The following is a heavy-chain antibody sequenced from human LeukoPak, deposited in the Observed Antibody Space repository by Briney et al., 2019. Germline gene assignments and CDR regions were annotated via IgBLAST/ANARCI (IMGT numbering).Heavy chain of an antibody. CDR2: INSNSGTT. CDR3: TTYNYGWYWELDY. J-gene: IGHJ4*02. Sequence: ASVKVSCKTSRHPLTGYYIHWVRQPPGKELEWMGWINSNSGTTNYAQMFQGRLTVTRDTSVTTAYMELSRPRSDNTAMYYCTTYNYGWYWELDYWGQGTLVSVPS. CDR1: RHPLTGYY. V-gene: IGHV1-2*02. D-gene: IGHD6-19*01.